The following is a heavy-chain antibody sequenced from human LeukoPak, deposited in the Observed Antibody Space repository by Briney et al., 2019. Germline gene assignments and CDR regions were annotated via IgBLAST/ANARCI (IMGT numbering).Heavy chain of an antibody. CDR3: AREGNGLLSKDFDY. D-gene: IGHD2/OR15-2a*01. Sequence: ASVKVSCKCSGFTFTDYYIHWVRQAPGQGLEWMGYIGPHSSATSSPQEFQGRVTMTRDTSMSTAYMELTRLTSDDTAVYYCAREGNGLLSKDFDYWGQGTLVTVSS. V-gene: IGHV1-2*02. CDR2: IGPHSSAT. J-gene: IGHJ4*02. CDR1: GFTFTDYY.